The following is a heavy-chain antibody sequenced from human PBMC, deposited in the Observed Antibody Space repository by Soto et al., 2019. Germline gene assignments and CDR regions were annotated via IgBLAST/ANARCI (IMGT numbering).Heavy chain of an antibody. V-gene: IGHV4-39*01. CDR3: AGEELFPCGPGRNYCYYDMDV. CDR1: GGSISSSCYY. J-gene: IGHJ6*02. D-gene: IGHD3-10*01. CDR2: IYYSAST. Sequence: SETLSLTCTVSGGSISSSCYYWGWIRQPPGKGLEWIGSIYYSASTYYNPSLKSRVTISVATYKNQFSLKQTSMTAADTAVYSGAGEELFPCGPGRNYCYYDMDVWGQGTTVTVSS.